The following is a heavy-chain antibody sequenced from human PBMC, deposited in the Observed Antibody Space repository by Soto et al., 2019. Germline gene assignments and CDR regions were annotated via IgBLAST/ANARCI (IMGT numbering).Heavy chain of an antibody. D-gene: IGHD2-2*01. V-gene: IGHV3-53*01. CDR1: GFAVNSDY. CDR3: VRTSSY. CDR2: LFAGGVT. Sequence: EVQLVASGGGLSQPGGSLRLSCAASGFAVNSDYMSWVRQAPGKGLEWVSVLFAGGVTHYSDSVKGRFTISRDNSKNTLFLQMNSLRADDTAVYYCVRTSSYWGQGTRVTVSS. J-gene: IGHJ4*02.